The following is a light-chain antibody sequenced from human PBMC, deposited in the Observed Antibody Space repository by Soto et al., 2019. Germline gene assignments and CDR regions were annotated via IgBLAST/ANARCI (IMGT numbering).Light chain of an antibody. Sequence: QSVLTQPASVSGSPGQSSTISCTGTSSDGGGYNYVSWYQQHPGKAPKLMIYEVSNRPSGVSNRFSGSKSGNTASLTISGLQAEDEADYYCSSYTGSSTPYYVFGTGTKVTVL. CDR3: SSYTGSSTPYYV. J-gene: IGLJ1*01. CDR1: SSDGGGYNY. V-gene: IGLV2-14*01. CDR2: EVS.